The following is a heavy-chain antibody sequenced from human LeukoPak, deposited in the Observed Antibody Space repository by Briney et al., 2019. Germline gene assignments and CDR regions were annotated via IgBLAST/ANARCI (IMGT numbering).Heavy chain of an antibody. J-gene: IGHJ5*02. CDR3: ARDADPYYDSSGYYLGWFDP. CDR2: IYHSGST. Sequence: SETLSLTCTVSGYSISSGYYWGWIRQPPGKGLEWIGSIYHSGSTYYNPSLKSRVTISIDTSKNQFSLTLSSVTAADTAVYYCARDADPYYDSSGYYLGWFDPWGQGTLVTVSS. CDR1: GYSISSGYY. V-gene: IGHV4-38-2*02. D-gene: IGHD3-22*01.